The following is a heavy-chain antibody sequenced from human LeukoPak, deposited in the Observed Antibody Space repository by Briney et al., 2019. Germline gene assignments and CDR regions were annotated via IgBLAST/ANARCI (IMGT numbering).Heavy chain of an antibody. CDR1: GFTFSRYG. V-gene: IGHV3-30*02. J-gene: IGHJ5*02. CDR2: IRYDGNHQ. Sequence: GGSLRLSCAASGFTFSRYGLLWVRQAPGKGLDVVTFIRYDGNHQYYADSVKGRFTISRDNSKNTFYLQMNSLRAEDTALYYCAKAQGYCTNDVCYSWFDPWGQGTLVTVSS. CDR3: AKAQGYCTNDVCYSWFDP. D-gene: IGHD2-8*01.